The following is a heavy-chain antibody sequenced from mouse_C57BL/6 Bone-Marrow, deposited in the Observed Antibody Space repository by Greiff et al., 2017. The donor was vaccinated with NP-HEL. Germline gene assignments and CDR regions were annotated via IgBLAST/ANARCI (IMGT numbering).Heavy chain of an antibody. J-gene: IGHJ1*03. CDR3: ARPRTGTWYFDV. CDR2: ISSGSSTI. V-gene: IGHV5-17*01. Sequence: EVQRVESGGGLVKPGGSLKLSCAASGFTFSDYGMHWVRQAPEKGLEWVAYISSGSSTIYYADTVKGRFTISRDNAKNTLFLQMTSLRSEDTAMYYCARPRTGTWYFDVWGTGTTVTVSS. D-gene: IGHD4-1*01. CDR1: GFTFSDYG.